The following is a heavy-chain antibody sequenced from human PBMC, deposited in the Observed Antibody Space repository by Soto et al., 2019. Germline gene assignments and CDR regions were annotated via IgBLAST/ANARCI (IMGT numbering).Heavy chain of an antibody. J-gene: IGHJ6*02. CDR3: ARGFKGASYYDFWRHDYYYYGMDV. V-gene: IGHV1-8*01. CDR2: MNPNSGNT. D-gene: IGHD3-3*01. CDR1: GYTFTSYD. Sequence: AASVKVSCKASGYTFTSYDINWVRQATGQGLEWMGWMNPNSGNTGYAQKFQGRVTMTRNTSISTAYMELSSLRSEDTAVYYCARGFKGASYYDFWRHDYYYYGMDVWGQGTTVTVSS.